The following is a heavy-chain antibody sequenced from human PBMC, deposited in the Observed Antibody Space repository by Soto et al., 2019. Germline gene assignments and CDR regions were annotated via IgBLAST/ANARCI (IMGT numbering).Heavy chain of an antibody. Sequence: VASVKVSCKASGYTFTSYGISWVRQAPGQGLEWMGWISAYNGNTNYAQKLQGRVTMTTDTSKSTAYMELRSLRSDDTAVYYCARAAGARRRVVVAASDFDYWGQGSLVTAPQ. V-gene: IGHV1-18*01. CDR2: ISAYNGNT. CDR3: ARAAGARRRVVVAASDFDY. CDR1: GYTFTSYG. D-gene: IGHD2-15*01. J-gene: IGHJ4*02.